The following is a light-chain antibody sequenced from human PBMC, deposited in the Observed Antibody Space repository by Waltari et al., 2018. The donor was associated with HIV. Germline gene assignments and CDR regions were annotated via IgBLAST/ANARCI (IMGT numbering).Light chain of an antibody. Sequence: QSVLTQPPSVSGAPGQRVTISCTGSSPNIGAGYDVHWFQQLPGTAPELLIYGKHIRPSGVPDRCSGSKSGTSASLAITGLQAEDEADYYCQSYDSGLSAYVFGTGTKVTVL. CDR3: QSYDSGLSAYV. V-gene: IGLV1-40*01. CDR1: SPNIGAGYD. J-gene: IGLJ1*01. CDR2: GKH.